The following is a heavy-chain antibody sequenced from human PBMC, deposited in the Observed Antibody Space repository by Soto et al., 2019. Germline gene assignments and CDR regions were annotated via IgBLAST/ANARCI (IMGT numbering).Heavy chain of an antibody. J-gene: IGHJ6*02. CDR1: GFTFTSSA. V-gene: IGHV1-58*01. CDR2: IVVGSGNT. CDR3: AADPPIDYDFWSGSGMDV. D-gene: IGHD3-3*01. Sequence: GASVKVSCKASGFTFTSSAVQWVRQARGQRLEWIGWIVVGSGNTNYAQKFQERVTITRDMSTSTAYMELSSLRSEDTAVYYCAADPPIDYDFWSGSGMDVWGQGTTVTVSS.